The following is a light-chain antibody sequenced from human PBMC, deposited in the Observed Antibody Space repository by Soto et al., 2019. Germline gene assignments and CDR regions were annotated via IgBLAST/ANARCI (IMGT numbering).Light chain of an antibody. J-gene: IGKJ4*01. CDR1: QSVSSY. CDR3: QQRSNWPPKLT. CDR2: GAS. V-gene: IGKV3-11*01. Sequence: EIVLTQSPATLSLSPGERATLSCRASQSVSSYLAWYQQKPGQAPRLLIYGASNRATGIPARFSGSGSGTDFTLTISSLEPEDFAVYYCQQRSNWPPKLTVGGGTKVDIK.